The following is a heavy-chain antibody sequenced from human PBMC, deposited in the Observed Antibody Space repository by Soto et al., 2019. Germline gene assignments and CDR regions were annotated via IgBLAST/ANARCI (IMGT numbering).Heavy chain of an antibody. CDR3: AQLSGYDAGGWFDP. Sequence: QITLKESGPTLVKPTQTLTLTCTFSGFSLSTDGVGVGWIRQPPGKAPEWLALIYWNDDKRFSPSLKTRLTITNDTSKNQVVLTLTNMDLVDTATYYYAQLSGYDAGGWFDPWGQGTLVTVSS. V-gene: IGHV2-5*01. CDR1: GFSLSTDGVG. D-gene: IGHD5-12*01. CDR2: IYWNDDK. J-gene: IGHJ5*02.